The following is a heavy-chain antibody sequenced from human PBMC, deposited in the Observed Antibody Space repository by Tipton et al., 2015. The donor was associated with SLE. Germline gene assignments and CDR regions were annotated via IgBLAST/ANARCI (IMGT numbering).Heavy chain of an antibody. V-gene: IGHV3-30*04. D-gene: IGHD3-3*02. CDR1: GFTLSSYA. J-gene: IGHJ6*02. CDR2: ISYDGSNK. Sequence: SLRLSCAASGFTLSSYAMHWVRQAPGKGLEWVAVISYDGSNKYYADSVKGRFTISRDNSKNTLYLQMNSLRAEDTAVYYCARDLAFYGMDVWGQGTTVTVSS. CDR3: ARDLAFYGMDV.